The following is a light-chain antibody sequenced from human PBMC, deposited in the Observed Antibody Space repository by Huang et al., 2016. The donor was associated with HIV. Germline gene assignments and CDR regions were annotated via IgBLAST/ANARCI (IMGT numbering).Light chain of an antibody. CDR2: KAS. Sequence: DIQMTQSPSTLSASVGDRVTITCRASQSISRVLAWYQQKPGKAPKVLIYKASTLHSGVPSRFSGSGSGTEFTLTISSLQPDDFATYYCQQYNHYSTFGHGTKLEIK. CDR1: QSISRV. V-gene: IGKV1-5*03. CDR3: QQYNHYST. J-gene: IGKJ2*01.